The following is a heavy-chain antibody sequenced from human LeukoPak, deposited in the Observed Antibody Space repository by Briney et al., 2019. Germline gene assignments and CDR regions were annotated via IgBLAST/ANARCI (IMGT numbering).Heavy chain of an antibody. D-gene: IGHD3-22*01. CDR3: ARIYDSSGYYRGGIDY. V-gene: IGHV4-61*01. J-gene: IGHJ4*02. Sequence: SETLSLTCTVSGGSISSGRYYWSWIRQPPGKGLEWIGYIYYSGSTNYNPSLKSRVTISVDTSKNQFSLKLSSVTAADTAVYYCARIYDSSGYYRGGIDYWGQGTLVTVSS. CDR1: GGSISSGRYY. CDR2: IYYSGST.